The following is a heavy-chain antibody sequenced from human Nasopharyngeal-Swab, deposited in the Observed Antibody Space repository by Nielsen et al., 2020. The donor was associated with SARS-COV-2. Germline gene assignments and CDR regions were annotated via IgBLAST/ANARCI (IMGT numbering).Heavy chain of an antibody. D-gene: IGHD2-15*01. J-gene: IGHJ4*02. CDR2: IYYSGST. CDR3: AGYSRLLGRFDY. CDR1: GGSISSYY. V-gene: IGHV4-59*01. Sequence: SETLSLTCTVSGGSISSYYWSWIRQPPGKGLEWIGYIYYSGSTNYNPSLKSRVTISVDTSKNQFSLKLSSVTAADTAVYYCAGYSRLLGRFDYWGQGTLVTVSS.